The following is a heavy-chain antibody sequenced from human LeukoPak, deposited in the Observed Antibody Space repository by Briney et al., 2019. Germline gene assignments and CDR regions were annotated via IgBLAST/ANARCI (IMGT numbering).Heavy chain of an antibody. CDR1: GCTFSDYY. V-gene: IGHV3-11*05. CDR2: ISSSSGYI. J-gene: IGHJ2*01. Sequence: PAGSLRLSCAASGCTFSDYYMTWIRQAPGKGLEWVSYISSSSGYINYADSVKGRFTITRDNAKNSLYLQMNSLRADDTAVYYCARGPGYWYFDLWGRGTLVTVSS. CDR3: ARGPGYWYFDL.